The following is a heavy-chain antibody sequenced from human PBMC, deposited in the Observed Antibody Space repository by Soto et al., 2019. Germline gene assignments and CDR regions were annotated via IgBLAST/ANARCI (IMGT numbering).Heavy chain of an antibody. CDR3: ARPHVPPGRSPEPDAFDI. CDR2: IYPGDSDT. Sequence: CKGSGYSFTSYWIGWVRQMPGKGLEWMVIIYPGDSDTRYSPSFQGQVTISADKSISTAYLQWSSLKASDTAMYYCARPHVPPGRSPEPDAFDIWGQGTMVTVSS. CDR1: GYSFTSYW. V-gene: IGHV5-51*01. J-gene: IGHJ3*02.